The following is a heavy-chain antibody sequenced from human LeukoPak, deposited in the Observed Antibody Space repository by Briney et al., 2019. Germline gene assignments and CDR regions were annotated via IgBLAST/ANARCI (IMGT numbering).Heavy chain of an antibody. CDR2: ISRSSTYI. Sequence: GGSLRLSCAASGFTFSNSSMTWLRQAPGKGLEWVSSISRSSTYIYYADLVKGRFTISRDNAKNSLYLQMGSLRAGDTAIYYCAYSANILPDYWGQGTLVTVSS. CDR3: AYSANILPDY. V-gene: IGHV3-21*01. D-gene: IGHD4-11*01. CDR1: GFTFSNSS. J-gene: IGHJ4*02.